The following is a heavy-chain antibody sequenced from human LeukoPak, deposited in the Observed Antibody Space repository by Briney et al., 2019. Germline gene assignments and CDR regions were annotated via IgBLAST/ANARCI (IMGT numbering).Heavy chain of an antibody. CDR2: MNPNSGNT. V-gene: IGHV1-8*01. CDR3: ARGQLGRGDFWSGYYHYSLDY. CDR1: GYTSTSYD. Sequence: ASVKVSCKASGYTSTSYDINWVRQATGQGLEWMGWMNPNSGNTGYAQKFQGRVTMTRNTSISTAYMELSSLRSEDTAVYYCARGQLGRGDFWSGYYHYSLDYWGQGTLVTVSS. J-gene: IGHJ4*02. D-gene: IGHD3-3*01.